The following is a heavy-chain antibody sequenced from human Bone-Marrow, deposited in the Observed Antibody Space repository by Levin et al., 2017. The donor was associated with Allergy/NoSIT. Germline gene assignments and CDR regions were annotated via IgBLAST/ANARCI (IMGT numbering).Heavy chain of an antibody. CDR1: GFTVSSNY. CDR2: IYSGGST. Sequence: GGSLRLSCAASGFTVSSNYMSWVRQAPGKGLEWVSVIYSGGSTYYADSVKGRFTISRDNSKNTLYLQMNSLRAEDTAVYYCARDVFVAVAQQGAGDAFDSWGQGTMVTVSS. J-gene: IGHJ3*02. CDR3: ARDVFVAVAQQGAGDAFDS. D-gene: IGHD6-19*01. V-gene: IGHV3-66*01.